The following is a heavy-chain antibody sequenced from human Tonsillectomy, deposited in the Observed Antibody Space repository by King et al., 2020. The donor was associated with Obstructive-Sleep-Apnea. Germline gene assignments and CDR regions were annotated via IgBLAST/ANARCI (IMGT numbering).Heavy chain of an antibody. D-gene: IGHD6-19*01. CDR3: AKDLEETVPGTYY. CDR2: IRPDGSNK. Sequence: VQLVESGGGVVQPGRSLRLSCAASGFTFRSYGIHWVRQAPGKGLEWVAFIRPDGSNKYYADSVKGRFTISRDNSKNTLYLQINSLRADDTAVYYCAKDLEETVPGTYYWGQGTLVTVSS. CDR1: GFTFRSYG. J-gene: IGHJ4*02. V-gene: IGHV3-30*02.